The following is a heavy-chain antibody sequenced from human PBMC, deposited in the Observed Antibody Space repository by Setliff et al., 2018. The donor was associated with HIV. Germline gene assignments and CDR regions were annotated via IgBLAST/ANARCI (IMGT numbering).Heavy chain of an antibody. Sequence: GASVKVSCKASDYMFIDYYIHWVRQAPGQGLEWMGWIIPIFGTANYAQNFQGRVTMTRDTSTNTVYMDLSSLKSEDTAVYYCVREARGGYFDYWGQGTLVTVSS. V-gene: IGHV1-46*01. D-gene: IGHD2-15*01. CDR1: DYMFIDYY. J-gene: IGHJ4*02. CDR3: VREARGGYFDY. CDR2: IIPIFGTA.